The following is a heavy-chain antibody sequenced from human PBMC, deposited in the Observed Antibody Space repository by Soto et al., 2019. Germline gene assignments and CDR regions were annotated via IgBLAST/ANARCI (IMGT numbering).Heavy chain of an antibody. J-gene: IGHJ4*02. V-gene: IGHV1-3*05. CDR1: GYTFTSYA. Sequence: QVQLVQSGAEEKKPGASVKVSCKASGYTFTSYAIHWVRQAPGQRLEWMGWINAGNGNTKYSQKFQGRVTITRAAAASAAYMELSSLTSEDTAVYYCARVGWWLFAYWGQGTLVSVSS. CDR2: INAGNGNT. CDR3: ARVGWWLFAY. D-gene: IGHD2-8*02.